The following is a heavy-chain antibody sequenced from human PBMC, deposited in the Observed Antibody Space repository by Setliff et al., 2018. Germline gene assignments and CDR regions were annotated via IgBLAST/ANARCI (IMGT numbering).Heavy chain of an antibody. V-gene: IGHV1-2*02. J-gene: IGHJ4*02. CDR3: ARLRGIAVPGAPKYYSPGY. CDR2: INPNSGGT. CDR1: GYTFSDYY. Sequence: ASVKVSCKTSGYTFSDYYVHWVRQAPGQGLEWMGWINPNSGGTNYAQKFQGRLTITRDTSISTPYMELSRLTSDDTAVYYCARLRGIAVPGAPKYYSPGYWGQGTLVTVSS. D-gene: IGHD6-19*01.